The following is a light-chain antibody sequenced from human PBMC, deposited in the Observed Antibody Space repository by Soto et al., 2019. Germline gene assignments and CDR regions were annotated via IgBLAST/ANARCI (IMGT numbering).Light chain of an antibody. CDR1: SSNIGKNY. Sequence: VLTQPPSVSAAPGPKVTFSCSRSSSNIGKNYVSWYQQVPGTAPKLLIYEDNKRRSGIPDRFSGSKSGTSATLGITGLQTGDEADYYCGTWDSSLSVFVFGTGTKVTVL. J-gene: IGLJ1*01. CDR3: GTWDSSLSVFV. CDR2: EDN. V-gene: IGLV1-51*02.